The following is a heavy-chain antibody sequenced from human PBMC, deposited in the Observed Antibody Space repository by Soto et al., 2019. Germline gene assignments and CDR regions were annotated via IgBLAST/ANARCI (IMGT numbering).Heavy chain of an antibody. J-gene: IGHJ5*02. V-gene: IGHV2-5*02. D-gene: IGHD3-9*01. Sequence: QITLKESGPTLVKPTQTLTLTCTFSGLSLSTSGLGVGWIRQPPGKALQWLALIYWDDDKRYSPSLKSRLTTTKDTSNNQVVLTMTNMDPVDTATYYCAHRRDYDILSGHNWFDPWGQGTLVTVSS. CDR2: IYWDDDK. CDR1: GLSLSTSGLG. CDR3: AHRRDYDILSGHNWFDP.